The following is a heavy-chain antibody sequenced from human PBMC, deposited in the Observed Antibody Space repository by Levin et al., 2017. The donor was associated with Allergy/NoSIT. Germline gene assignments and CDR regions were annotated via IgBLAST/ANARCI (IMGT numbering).Heavy chain of an antibody. CDR1: GYTFTGYY. CDR3: ARVSYDYVWGSYFDGMDV. V-gene: IGHV1-2*02. D-gene: IGHD3-16*01. Sequence: ASVKVSCKASGYTFTGYYMHWVRQAPGQGLEWMGWINPNSGGTNYAQKFQGRVTMTRDTSISTAYMELSRLRSDDTAVYYCARVSYDYVWGSYFDGMDVWGQGTTVTVSS. J-gene: IGHJ6*02. CDR2: INPNSGGT.